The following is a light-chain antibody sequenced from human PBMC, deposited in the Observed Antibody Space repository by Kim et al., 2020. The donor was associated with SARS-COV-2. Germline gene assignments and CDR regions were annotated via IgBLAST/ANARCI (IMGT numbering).Light chain of an antibody. V-gene: IGKV3-20*01. J-gene: IGKJ2*01. CDR2: ASS. Sequence: EIVLTQSPGTLSLSTGERATLSCRTSQTVSGGRLAWYQQRPGQAHRLVIYASSSGATGIPDRFSGSGSGTDFTLTIHSLEPEDFAVYYCQLYWTSPAACGQGTNL. CDR3: QLYWTSPAA. CDR1: QTVSGGR.